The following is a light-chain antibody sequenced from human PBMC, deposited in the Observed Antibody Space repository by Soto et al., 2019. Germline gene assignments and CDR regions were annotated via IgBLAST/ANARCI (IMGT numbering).Light chain of an antibody. V-gene: IGLV2-14*01. CDR1: SSDVGGYNY. Sequence: QSALTQPASVSGSPGQSITISCTGTSSDVGGYNYVSWYQQHPGKAPKLLIYDVSNRPSGVSNRFSGSKSGNTASLTISGLQAEDEADYYCSSYTSSSTLHRVLGGGTKVTVL. CDR3: SSYTSSSTLHRV. J-gene: IGLJ3*02. CDR2: DVS.